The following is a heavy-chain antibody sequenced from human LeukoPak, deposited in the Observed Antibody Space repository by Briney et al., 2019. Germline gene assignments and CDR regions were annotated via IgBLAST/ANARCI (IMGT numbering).Heavy chain of an antibody. D-gene: IGHD5-18*01. J-gene: IGHJ4*02. CDR2: INPNSGGT. V-gene: IGHV1-2*02. Sequence: GASVKVSCKASGYTFTGYYMHWVRQAPGQGLEWMGWINPNSGGTNYAQKFQGRVTMTRDTSIGTAYMELSRLRSDDTAVYYCAREAMVMPTPYYWGQGTLVTVSS. CDR3: AREAMVMPTPYY. CDR1: GYTFTGYY.